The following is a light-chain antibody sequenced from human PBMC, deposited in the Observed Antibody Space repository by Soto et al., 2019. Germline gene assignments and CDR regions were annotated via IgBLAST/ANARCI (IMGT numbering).Light chain of an antibody. J-gene: IGKJ4*01. Sequence: EIVLTQSPGTLSLSPGERATLSCRASQSVSSSYLAWYQQKPGQAPRLLIYDASSRATGMPDRFSGSGSGTDFTLTISRLEPEDFAVYYCQHYGYSPAFGGGTKVEIK. CDR3: QHYGYSPA. CDR1: QSVSSSY. CDR2: DAS. V-gene: IGKV3-20*01.